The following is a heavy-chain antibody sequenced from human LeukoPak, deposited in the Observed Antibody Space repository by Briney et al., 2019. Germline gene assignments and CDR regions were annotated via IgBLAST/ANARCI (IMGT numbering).Heavy chain of an antibody. D-gene: IGHD3-22*01. CDR1: GGSISTYY. CDR2: ISDIGSI. Sequence: PSETLSLTCTVYGGSISTYYWSWLRPPPGKGLEWIAYISDIGSINYNPSLKSRVTIALATSKNHFSLKLSSVTAPDTAVYFCARHDVMIVVANNYYYGMDGWGQGTTVTVS. J-gene: IGHJ6*02. V-gene: IGHV4-59*08. CDR3: ARHDVMIVVANNYYYGMDG.